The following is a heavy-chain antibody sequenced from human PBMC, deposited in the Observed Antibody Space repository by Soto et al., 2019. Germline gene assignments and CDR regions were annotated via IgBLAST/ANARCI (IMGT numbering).Heavy chain of an antibody. Sequence: EVQLVESGGGLVQPGGSLRLSCVVSGLTFSNYWMSWVRQAPGKGLEWVANINQDGSESCYVDSVKGRFTISRDNAKKSLYLQMTSLRAEDTAVYYCARPARECSSPGCANWGQGTLVTVSS. V-gene: IGHV3-7*01. CDR2: INQDGSES. J-gene: IGHJ4*02. CDR3: ARPARECSSPGCAN. D-gene: IGHD2-2*01. CDR1: GLTFSNYW.